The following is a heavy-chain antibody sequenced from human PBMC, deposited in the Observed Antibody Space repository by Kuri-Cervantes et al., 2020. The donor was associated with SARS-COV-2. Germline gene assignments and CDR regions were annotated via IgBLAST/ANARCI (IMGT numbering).Heavy chain of an antibody. CDR3: ARVRVGSSRPVDY. J-gene: IGHJ4*02. D-gene: IGHD6-13*01. V-gene: IGHV4-39*01. CDR1: GGSISSSSYY. CDR2: IYCSGST. Sequence: GSLRLSCTVSGGSISSSSYYWGWVRQPPGKGLEWIGSIYCSGSTYYNPSLKSRVTISVDTSKNQFSLKLSSVTAADTAVYYCARVRVGSSRPVDYWGQGTLVTVSS.